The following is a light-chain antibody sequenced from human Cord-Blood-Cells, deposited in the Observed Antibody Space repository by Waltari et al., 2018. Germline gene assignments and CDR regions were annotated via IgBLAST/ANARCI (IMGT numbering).Light chain of an antibody. CDR3: QQYGSSPPIT. V-gene: IGKV3-20*01. CDR1: QSVSSSY. CDR2: GAS. Sequence: EIVLTQSPGTLSLSPGERATPSCRASQSVSSSYLAWYQQKPGQAPRLLIYGASSRATCIPDRFSGSGSGTDFTLTISRLEPEDFAVYYCQQYGSSPPITFGQGTRLEIK. J-gene: IGKJ5*01.